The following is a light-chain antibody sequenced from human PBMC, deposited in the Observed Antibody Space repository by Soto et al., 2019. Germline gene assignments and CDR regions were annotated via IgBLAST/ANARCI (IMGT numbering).Light chain of an antibody. CDR3: MQGTHWPIT. V-gene: IGKV2-30*02. CDR2: KVS. CDR1: QSLVHSDGIAY. Sequence: DVVMTHSPLSLPVTLGQPASVSCRSNQSLVHSDGIAYFSWFQQRPGRSPRRLIYKVSNRASGVPARFSGSGSGTDFALKISRVEAEDVGVYYCMQGTHWPITFGQGTRLEIK. J-gene: IGKJ5*01.